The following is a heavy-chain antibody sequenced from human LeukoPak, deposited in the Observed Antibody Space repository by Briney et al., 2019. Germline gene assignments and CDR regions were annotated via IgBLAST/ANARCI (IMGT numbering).Heavy chain of an antibody. Sequence: PGGSLRLSCAASGFTFSSSAMSWVRQAPGKGLEWVSTISGSGGSTYSTDSVKGRFTISRDSSKSTLYLQMNSLRVEDTAIYYCAKGGPQFFDYWGQGTLVTVSS. D-gene: IGHD5-24*01. J-gene: IGHJ4*02. V-gene: IGHV3-23*01. CDR1: GFTFSSSA. CDR2: ISGSGGST. CDR3: AKGGPQFFDY.